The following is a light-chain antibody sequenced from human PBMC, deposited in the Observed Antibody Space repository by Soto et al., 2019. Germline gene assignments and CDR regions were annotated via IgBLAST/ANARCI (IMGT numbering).Light chain of an antibody. Sequence: DIQMTQSPSTLFASVGDTVAITCRASQSISNWLAWYQQKPGKAPTLLIYDVSRLESGVPSRFSGSGSGTEFTLTISSLQPDDFATYYCQHYNSYSEAVGQGTKVDIK. CDR2: DVS. V-gene: IGKV1-5*01. J-gene: IGKJ1*01. CDR3: QHYNSYSEA. CDR1: QSISNW.